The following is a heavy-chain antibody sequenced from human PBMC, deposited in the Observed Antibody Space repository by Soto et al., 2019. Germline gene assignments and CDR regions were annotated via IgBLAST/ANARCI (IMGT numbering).Heavy chain of an antibody. CDR3: ARERADTAMVNTYYYYYMDV. CDR1: SGSISSSNW. J-gene: IGHJ6*03. D-gene: IGHD5-18*01. CDR2: IYHSGST. V-gene: IGHV4-4*02. Sequence: SETLSLTCAVSSGSISSSNWWSWVRQPPGKGLEWIGEIYHSGSTNYNPSLKSRVTISVDKSKNQFSLKLSSVTAADTAVYYCARERADTAMVNTYYYYYMDVWGKGTTVTVSS.